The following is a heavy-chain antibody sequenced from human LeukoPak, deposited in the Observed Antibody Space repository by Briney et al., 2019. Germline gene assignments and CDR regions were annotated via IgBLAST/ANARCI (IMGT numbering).Heavy chain of an antibody. J-gene: IGHJ6*02. CDR2: ISGSGGST. D-gene: IGHD1-26*01. V-gene: IGHV3-23*01. Sequence: GGSLRLSCAASGFTCSDYYMSWVRQAPGKGLEWVSAISGSGGSTYYADSVKGRFTISRDNSKNTLYLQMNSLRAEDTAVYYCAKDLNEPSTSGSYFLPYYYYYGMDVWGQGTTVTVSS. CDR1: GFTCSDYY. CDR3: AKDLNEPSTSGSYFLPYYYYYGMDV.